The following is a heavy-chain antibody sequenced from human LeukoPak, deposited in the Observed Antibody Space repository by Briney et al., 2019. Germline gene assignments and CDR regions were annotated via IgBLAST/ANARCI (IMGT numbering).Heavy chain of an antibody. CDR2: ISYDGSNK. J-gene: IGHJ4*02. D-gene: IGHD3-10*01. CDR1: GFTLSSYG. CDR3: AKDYMVRGVIWEGGDY. Sequence: GRSLRLSCAASGFTLSSYGMHWVRQAPGKGLEWVAVISYDGSNKYYADSVKGRFTISRDNSKNTLYLQMNSLRAEDTAVYYCAKDYMVRGVIWEGGDYWGQGTLVTVSS. V-gene: IGHV3-30*18.